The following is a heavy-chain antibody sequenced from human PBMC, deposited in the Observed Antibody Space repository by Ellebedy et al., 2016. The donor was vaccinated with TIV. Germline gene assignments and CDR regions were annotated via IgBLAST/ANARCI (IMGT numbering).Heavy chain of an antibody. D-gene: IGHD4-11*01. J-gene: IGHJ6*02. Sequence: PGGSLRLSCVASGFTFSDHYMNWVRQAPGKGLEWVGFIRSKTYGGTKEYAASVRGRFIISRDDSKNSLFLQMNSLITEDTAVYYCIRGMTNGFGVDVWGQGTTVTVSS. CDR2: IRSKTYGGTK. CDR1: GFTFSDHY. CDR3: IRGMTNGFGVDV. V-gene: IGHV3-72*01.